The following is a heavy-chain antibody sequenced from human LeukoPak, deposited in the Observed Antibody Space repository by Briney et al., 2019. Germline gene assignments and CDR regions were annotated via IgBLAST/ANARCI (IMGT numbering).Heavy chain of an antibody. D-gene: IGHD3-22*01. CDR2: INHSGST. J-gene: IGHJ3*02. CDR1: GGSFSGYY. Sequence: TETLSLTCVVYGGSFSGYYWSWIRQPPGKGLEWIGEINHSGSTDYNPSLKSRVTISVDTSKNQFSLKLSSVTAADTAVYYCVRISQPYYYDSSGYHDAFDIWGQGTMVTVSS. CDR3: VRISQPYYYDSSGYHDAFDI. V-gene: IGHV4-34*01.